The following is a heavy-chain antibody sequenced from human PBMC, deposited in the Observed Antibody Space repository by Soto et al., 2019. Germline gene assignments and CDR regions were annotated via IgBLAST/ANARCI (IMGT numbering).Heavy chain of an antibody. J-gene: IGHJ4*02. CDR1: GFTFSSYA. D-gene: IGHD1-26*01. CDR2: ISGSGGST. Sequence: GGSLRLSCAASGFTFSSYAMSWVRQAPGKGLEWVSAISGSGGSTYYADSVKGRFTISRDNSKNTLYLQMNSLRAEDTAVYYCAKDHYPSELVGATVDYWGQGTLVTVSS. CDR3: AKDHYPSELVGATVDY. V-gene: IGHV3-23*01.